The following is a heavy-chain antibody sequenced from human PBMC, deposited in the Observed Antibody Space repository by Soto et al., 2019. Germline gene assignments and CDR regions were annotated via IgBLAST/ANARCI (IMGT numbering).Heavy chain of an antibody. V-gene: IGHV3-30*04. Sequence: QMQLVESGGGAVQPGRSLRLSCAASGFTFSYYPMHWVRQAPGKGLEWGAVISFDGSNKYYADSVNGRFTISRENSKNTLYLQMNSLRGEDTAVYDFARVPGEMVAILYIYPLDGREPLSDVDVGGQGTTVTVSS. CDR3: ARVPGEMVAILYIYPLDGREPLSDVDV. J-gene: IGHJ6*02. CDR2: ISFDGSNK. D-gene: IGHD5-12*01. CDR1: GFTFSYYP.